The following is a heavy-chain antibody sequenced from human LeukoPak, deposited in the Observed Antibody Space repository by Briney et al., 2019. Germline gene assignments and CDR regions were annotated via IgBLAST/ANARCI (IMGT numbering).Heavy chain of an antibody. CDR2: INHSGST. CDR3: ARVGSRGYNYGYSLVY. Sequence: SETLSLTCAVYGGSFSGYYWSWIRQPPGKGLEWIGEINHSGSTNYNPSLKSRVTISVDTSKNQFSLKLSSVTAADTAVYYCARVGSRGYNYGYSLVYWGQGTLVTVSS. CDR1: GGSFSGYY. V-gene: IGHV4-34*01. D-gene: IGHD5-18*01. J-gene: IGHJ4*02.